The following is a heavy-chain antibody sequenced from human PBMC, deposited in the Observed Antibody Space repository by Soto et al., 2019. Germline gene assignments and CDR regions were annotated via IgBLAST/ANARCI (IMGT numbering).Heavy chain of an antibody. V-gene: IGHV1-18*01. CDR1: GYTFTSYG. Sequence: ASVKVSCKASGYTFTSYGISWVRQAPGQGLEWMGWISAYNGNTNYAQKLQGRITMTTDTSTSTAYMELRSLRSDDTAVYYCARASRYFVVVPAATDFDYWGQGTLVTVSS. J-gene: IGHJ4*02. CDR3: ARASRYFVVVPAATDFDY. D-gene: IGHD2-2*01. CDR2: ISAYNGNT.